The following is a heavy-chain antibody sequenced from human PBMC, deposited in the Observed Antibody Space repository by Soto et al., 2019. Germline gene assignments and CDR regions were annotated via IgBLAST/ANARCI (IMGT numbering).Heavy chain of an antibody. V-gene: IGHV4-59*01. J-gene: IGHJ4*02. CDR1: GGSISSYY. Sequence: SETLSLTCTVSGGSISSYYWSWIRQPPGKGLEWIGYIYYSGSTNYNPSLKSRVTISVDTSKNQFSLKLSSVTAADTAVYYCARGRQWLVDGFDYWGQGTLVTVSS. CDR3: ARGRQWLVDGFDY. D-gene: IGHD6-19*01. CDR2: IYYSGST.